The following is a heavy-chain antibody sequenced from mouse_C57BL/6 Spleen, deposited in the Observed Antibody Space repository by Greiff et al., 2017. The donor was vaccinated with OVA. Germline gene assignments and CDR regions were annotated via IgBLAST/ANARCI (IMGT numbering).Heavy chain of an antibody. CDR3: TRRAWFAY. J-gene: IGHJ3*01. CDR1: GYTFTDYE. V-gene: IGHV1-15*01. Sequence: QVQLQQSGAELVRPGASVTLSCKASGYTFTDYEMHWVKQTPVHGLEWIGAIDPETGGTAYNQKFKGKAILTADNSSSTAYMELRSLTSEDSAVYYCTRRAWFAYWGQGTLVTVSA. CDR2: IDPETGGT.